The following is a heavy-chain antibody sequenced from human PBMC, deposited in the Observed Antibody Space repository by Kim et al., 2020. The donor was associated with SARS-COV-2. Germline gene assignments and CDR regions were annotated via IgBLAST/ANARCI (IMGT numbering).Heavy chain of an antibody. CDR3: ARDRDYYDSSGLPGYYYYGMDV. V-gene: IGHV3-7*01. CDR1: GFTFSSYW. J-gene: IGHJ6*02. Sequence: GGSLRLSCAASGFTFSSYWMSWVRQAPGKGLEWVANIKQDGSEKYYVDSVKGRFTISRDNAKNSLNLQMNSLRAEDTAVYYCARDRDYYDSSGLPGYYYYGMDVWGQGTTVTVSS. D-gene: IGHD3-22*01. CDR2: IKQDGSEK.